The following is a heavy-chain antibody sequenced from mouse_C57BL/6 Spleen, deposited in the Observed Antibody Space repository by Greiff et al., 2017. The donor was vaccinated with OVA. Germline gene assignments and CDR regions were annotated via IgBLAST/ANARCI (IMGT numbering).Heavy chain of an antibody. D-gene: IGHD1-1*01. Sequence: EVQVVESGGGLVKPGGSLKLSCAASGFTFSSYAMSWVRQTPEKRLEWVATISDGGSYTYYPDNVKGRFTISRDNAKNNLYLQMSHLKSEDTAMYYCARGRYGSSYYAMDYWGQGTSVTVSS. V-gene: IGHV5-4*01. J-gene: IGHJ4*01. CDR1: GFTFSSYA. CDR2: ISDGGSYT. CDR3: ARGRYGSSYYAMDY.